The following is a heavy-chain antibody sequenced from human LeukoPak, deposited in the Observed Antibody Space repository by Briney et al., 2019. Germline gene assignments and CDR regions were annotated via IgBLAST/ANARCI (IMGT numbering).Heavy chain of an antibody. CDR1: GGTFSSYA. J-gene: IGHJ6*03. Sequence: SVKVSCKASGGTFSSYAISWVRQAPGQGLEWMGRIIPIFGTANYAQKFQGRVTITADKSTSTAYMELSSLRSEDTAVYYCAMARLLIDYYYMDVWGKGTTVTVSS. CDR2: IIPIFGTA. D-gene: IGHD2-15*01. V-gene: IGHV1-69*06. CDR3: AMARLLIDYYYMDV.